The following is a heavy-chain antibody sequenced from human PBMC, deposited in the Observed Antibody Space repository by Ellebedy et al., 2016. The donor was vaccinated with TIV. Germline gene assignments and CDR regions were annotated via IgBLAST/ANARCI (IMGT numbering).Heavy chain of an antibody. CDR3: ARVDLGLAFDH. CDR2: IYSAGST. J-gene: IGHJ4*02. D-gene: IGHD3/OR15-3a*01. Sequence: GESLKISCAVSGFDVSSNYWSWVRQAPGKGLDWVSIIYSAGSTYYADYVKGRFTISRDSSNNTLHLQMTSLRADDTAVDYCARVDLGLAFDHWGRGALITVSS. V-gene: IGHV3-53*01. CDR1: GFDVSSNY.